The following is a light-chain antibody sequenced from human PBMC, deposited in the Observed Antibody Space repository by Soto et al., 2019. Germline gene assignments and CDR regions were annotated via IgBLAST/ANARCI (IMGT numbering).Light chain of an antibody. CDR1: SSDVGKYDY. V-gene: IGLV2-8*01. CDR2: EVS. CDR3: SSYTSSNNIV. J-gene: IGLJ3*02. Sequence: QSALAQPPSASGSPGQSVTISCTGTSSDVGKYDYVSWFQHHPGKAPKLIIYEVSKRPSGVPDRFSGSKSGSTASLTVSGLQAEDEADYYCSSYTSSNNIVFGGGTKVTVL.